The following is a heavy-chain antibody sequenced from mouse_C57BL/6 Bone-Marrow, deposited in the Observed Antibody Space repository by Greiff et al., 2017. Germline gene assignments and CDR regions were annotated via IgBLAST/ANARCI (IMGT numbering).Heavy chain of an antibody. J-gene: IGHJ3*01. V-gene: IGHV14-4*01. Sequence: VQLKESGAELVRPGASVKLSCTASGFNIKDDYMHWVKQRPEQGLEWIGWIDPENGDTEYASKFPGKDTITADTSSNTAYLQLSSLTSEDTAVYYGTTYLLLPLGFADWGQGTLVTVSA. D-gene: IGHD2-10*01. CDR3: TTYLLLPLGFAD. CDR2: IDPENGDT. CDR1: GFNIKDDY.